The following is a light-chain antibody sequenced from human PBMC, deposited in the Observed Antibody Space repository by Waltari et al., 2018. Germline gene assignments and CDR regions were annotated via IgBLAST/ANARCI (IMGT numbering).Light chain of an antibody. CDR1: QSITKKF. V-gene: IGKV3-20*01. Sequence: VLTQSPGTLSLSPGERATLSSRASQSITKKFFAWYQQKPGQAPRLLIYGASSRAAGSPDRFSGSGSGTDCTLTISRLEPEDSAVYYCQQYGSSVMYTFGQGTKLEIK. CDR3: QQYGSSVMYT. J-gene: IGKJ2*01. CDR2: GAS.